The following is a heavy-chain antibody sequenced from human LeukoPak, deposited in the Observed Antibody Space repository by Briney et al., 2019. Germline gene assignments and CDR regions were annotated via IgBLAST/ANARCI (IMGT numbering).Heavy chain of an antibody. CDR2: IYYSGSI. Sequence: PSETLSLTCTVSGGSISSGSYYWGWIRQPPGKGLEWIGSIYYSGSIYYNPSLKSRVTISVDTSKNQFSLKLSSVTAADTAVYYCARVSYGGQFDYWGQGTLVTVSS. J-gene: IGHJ4*02. CDR1: GGSISSGSYY. D-gene: IGHD3-16*01. V-gene: IGHV4-39*07. CDR3: ARVSYGGQFDY.